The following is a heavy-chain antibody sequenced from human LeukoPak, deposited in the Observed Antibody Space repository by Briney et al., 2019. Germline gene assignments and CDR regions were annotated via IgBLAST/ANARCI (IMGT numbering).Heavy chain of an antibody. CDR1: GFTFSSYW. V-gene: IGHV3-74*01. D-gene: IGHD6-6*01. J-gene: IGHJ4*02. CDR2: ISTDGSST. Sequence: GGSLRLSCAASGFTFSSYWMHWVRQPPGKGLVWVSRISTDGSSTTYADSVKGRFTVSRDSAKNTLYLQMNSLRAEDTAVYYCAREYSSSSGRVSDCWGQGTLVTVSS. CDR3: AREYSSSSGRVSDC.